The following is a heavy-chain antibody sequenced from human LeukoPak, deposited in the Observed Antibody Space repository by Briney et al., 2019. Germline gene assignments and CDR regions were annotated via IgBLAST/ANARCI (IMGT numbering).Heavy chain of an antibody. D-gene: IGHD2-2*01. Sequence: SVKVSCKASGGTFSSYAINWVRQAPGQGLEWMGGIIPIFGTANYAQKFQDRVTITADESTSTAHMELSSLRSEDTAIYYCASRLYCSNTRCRNFPFAYWGQGTLVTVSS. CDR3: ASRLYCSNTRCRNFPFAY. V-gene: IGHV1-69*13. CDR1: GGTFSSYA. J-gene: IGHJ4*02. CDR2: IIPIFGTA.